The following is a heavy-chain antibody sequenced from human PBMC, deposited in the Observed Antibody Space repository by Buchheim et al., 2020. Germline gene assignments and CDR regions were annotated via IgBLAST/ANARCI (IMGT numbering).Heavy chain of an antibody. V-gene: IGHV1-46*01. CDR3: ARDLTVNNYGMDV. J-gene: IGHJ6*02. CDR1: GYTFTSYY. CDR2: INPSGGYT. D-gene: IGHD4-17*01. Sequence: QVQLVQSGAEVKKPGASVEVSCKASGYTFTSYYIHWVRQAPGQGLEWMGLINPSGGYTTFAQKFQGRLTMTRDTSTSTVYMELSSLRSEDTAVYYCARDLTVNNYGMDVWGQGTT.